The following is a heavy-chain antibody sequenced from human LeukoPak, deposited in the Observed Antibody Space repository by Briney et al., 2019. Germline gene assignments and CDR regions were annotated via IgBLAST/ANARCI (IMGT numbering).Heavy chain of an antibody. J-gene: IGHJ6*03. Sequence: PGGSLRLSCAASGFTFSSYSMNWVRQAPGKGLEWVSSISSSSSYIYYADLVKGRFTISRDNAKNSLYLQMNSLRAEDTAVYYCARSTYYDFWSGPTRNYYMDVWGKGTTVTVSS. D-gene: IGHD3-3*01. CDR2: ISSSSSYI. V-gene: IGHV3-21*01. CDR1: GFTFSSYS. CDR3: ARSTYYDFWSGPTRNYYMDV.